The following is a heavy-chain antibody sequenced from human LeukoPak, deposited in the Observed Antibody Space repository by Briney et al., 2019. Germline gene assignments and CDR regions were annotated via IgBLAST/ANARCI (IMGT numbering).Heavy chain of an antibody. D-gene: IGHD2-21*01. CDR1: GFTFSSYA. Sequence: GGSLRLSCAASGFTFSSYAMHWVRQAPGKGLEWVAVISYDGSNKYYADSVKGRFTISRDNSKNTLYLQMNSLRAEDTAVYYCAREDLCFDLWGRGTLVTVSS. CDR3: AREDLCFDL. J-gene: IGHJ2*01. V-gene: IGHV3-30*04. CDR2: ISYDGSNK.